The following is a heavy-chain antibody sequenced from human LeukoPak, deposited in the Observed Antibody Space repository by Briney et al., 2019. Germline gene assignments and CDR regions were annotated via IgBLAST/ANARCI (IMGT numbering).Heavy chain of an antibody. D-gene: IGHD6-6*01. J-gene: IGHJ4*02. CDR2: IYYSGST. CDR3: ARDGVSGRPHSFDY. V-gene: IGHV4-59*01. Sequence: SETLSLTCTVSGGSISSYYWSWIRQPPGKGLEWIGYIYYSGSTNYNPSLKSRVTISVDTSKNQFSLKLSSVTAAGTAIYYCARDGVSGRPHSFDYWGQGTLVTVSS. CDR1: GGSISSYY.